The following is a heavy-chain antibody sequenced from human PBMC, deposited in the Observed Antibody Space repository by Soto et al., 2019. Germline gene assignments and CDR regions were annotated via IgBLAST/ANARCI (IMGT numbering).Heavy chain of an antibody. CDR1: GFPFTVFW. V-gene: IGHV3-7*01. D-gene: IGHD4-4*01. J-gene: IGHJ1*01. CDR3: ARDGPIQQLGQSYQF. Sequence: GGSLRLSCAASGFPFTVFWMSWVRQVPGKGLEWVAMINQGGTERYYVDSVKGRFTISRDNAANLVYLQMDSLRGEDTAVYYCARDGPIQQLGQSYQFWGQGTLVTVSS. CDR2: INQGGTER.